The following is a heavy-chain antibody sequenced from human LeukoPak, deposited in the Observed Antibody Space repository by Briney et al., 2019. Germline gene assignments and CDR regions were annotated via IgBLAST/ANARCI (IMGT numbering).Heavy chain of an antibody. Sequence: GGSLRLSCAASGFAFSTYWMHWVRQAPGKGLVWVSRIDSDGTRTTYADSVKGRFTISRDNAKNTLYLQMNSLRVEDTAVYYCARSPNCGGDCSWGQGTLVTVSS. V-gene: IGHV3-74*01. CDR1: GFAFSTYW. D-gene: IGHD2-21*02. CDR3: ARSPNCGGDCS. CDR2: IDSDGTRT. J-gene: IGHJ5*02.